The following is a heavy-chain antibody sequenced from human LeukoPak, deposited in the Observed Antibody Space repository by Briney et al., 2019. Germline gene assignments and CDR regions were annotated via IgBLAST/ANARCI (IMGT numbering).Heavy chain of an antibody. Sequence: GGSLRLSRAASGFTFSSYAMNWVRQAPGRGLEWVSAISGSGHSTYYADSVKGRFTISRDNSKNTLYLQMSSLRAEDTAVYYCAKAMAGSTYYFDSWGQGTLVTVSS. D-gene: IGHD6-19*01. J-gene: IGHJ4*02. V-gene: IGHV3-23*01. CDR2: ISGSGHST. CDR1: GFTFSSYA. CDR3: AKAMAGSTYYFDS.